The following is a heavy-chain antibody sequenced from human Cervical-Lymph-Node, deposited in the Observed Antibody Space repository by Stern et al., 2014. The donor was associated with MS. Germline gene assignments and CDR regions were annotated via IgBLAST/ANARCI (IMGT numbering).Heavy chain of an antibody. CDR3: ARHSYYYGSGSFTNWFDP. CDR1: GYSFTSYW. J-gene: IGHJ5*02. D-gene: IGHD3-10*01. V-gene: IGHV5-51*01. Sequence: MQLVQSGAEVKKPGESLKISCKGSGYSFTSYWIGWVRQMPGKGLEWMGIIYPGDSDTRYSPSFQGQVTISADKSISTAYLQWSSLKASDTAMYYCARHSYYYGSGSFTNWFDPWGQGTLVTVSS. CDR2: IYPGDSDT.